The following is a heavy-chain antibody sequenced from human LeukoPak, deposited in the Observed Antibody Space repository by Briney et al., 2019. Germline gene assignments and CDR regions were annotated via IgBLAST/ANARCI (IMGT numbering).Heavy chain of an antibody. J-gene: IGHJ4*02. CDR1: GGTFSSYA. CDR3: ARGGLDGWIHLWPSSHFDY. CDR2: IIPIFGTA. D-gene: IGHD5-18*01. V-gene: IGHV1-69*13. Sequence: ASVKVSCKASGGTFSSYAISWVRQAPGQGLEWMGGIIPIFGTANYAQKFQGRVTITADESTSTACMELSSLRSEDTAVYYCARGGLDGWIHLWPSSHFDYWGQGTLVTVSS.